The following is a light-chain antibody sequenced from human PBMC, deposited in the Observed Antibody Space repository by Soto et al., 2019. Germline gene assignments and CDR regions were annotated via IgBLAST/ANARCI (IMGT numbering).Light chain of an antibody. CDR1: ESIARH. J-gene: IGKJ5*01. CDR3: QQSYRTLSTT. CDR2: SAA. Sequence: DIQMTQSPSSLSASVGDRVTITCRARESIARHLNWYQQKPGKAPRLLIYSAASLQNGVPSRFRSGGSGTDFTLTISNLQPEDCATYYWQQSYRTLSTTFGQGTRLEIK. V-gene: IGKV1-39*01.